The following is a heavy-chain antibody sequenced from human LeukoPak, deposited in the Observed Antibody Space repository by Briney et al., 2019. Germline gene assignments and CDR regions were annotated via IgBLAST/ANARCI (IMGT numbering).Heavy chain of an antibody. Sequence: ASVKASCKASGYTFTGYYMHWVRQAPGQGLEWMGCINPNSGGTNYAQKFQGRVTMTRDTSISTAYMELSRLRSDDTAVYYCARVNTIFGVVPADAFDIWGQGTMVTVSS. CDR3: ARVNTIFGVVPADAFDI. V-gene: IGHV1-2*02. CDR2: INPNSGGT. J-gene: IGHJ3*02. CDR1: GYTFTGYY. D-gene: IGHD3-3*01.